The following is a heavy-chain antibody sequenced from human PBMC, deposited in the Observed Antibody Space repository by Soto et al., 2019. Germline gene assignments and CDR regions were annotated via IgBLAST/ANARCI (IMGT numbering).Heavy chain of an antibody. Sequence: WASVKVSCKTSGYIFTDNAISWVRQAPGQGLEWMAWISPYNGNINYAQRFRGRLTVTTDTSTTTASMELRGLRSDDTALYYCARGDDHYFTVPFDFWGQGTLVTVSS. CDR2: ISPYNGNI. CDR1: GYIFTDNA. CDR3: ARGDDHYFTVPFDF. V-gene: IGHV1-18*01. D-gene: IGHD4-17*01. J-gene: IGHJ4*02.